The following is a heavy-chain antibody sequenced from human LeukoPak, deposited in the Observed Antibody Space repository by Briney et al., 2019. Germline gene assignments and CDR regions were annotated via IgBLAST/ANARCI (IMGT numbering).Heavy chain of an antibody. J-gene: IGHJ3*02. CDR2: IIPILGIA. V-gene: IGHV1-69*04. CDR3: AREPINYYDSSGYYEGDAFDI. D-gene: IGHD3-22*01. CDR1: GGTFSSYA. Sequence: ASVKVSCKASGGTFSSYAISWVRQAPGQGLEWMGRIIPILGIANYAQKFQGRVTITADKSTSTAYMELSSLRSEDTAVYYCAREPINYYDSSGYYEGDAFDIWGQGTMVTVSS.